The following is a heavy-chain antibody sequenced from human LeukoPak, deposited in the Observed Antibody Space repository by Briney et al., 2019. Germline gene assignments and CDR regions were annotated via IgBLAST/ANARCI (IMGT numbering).Heavy chain of an antibody. CDR2: INPNSGGT. J-gene: IGHJ4*02. Sequence: ASVKVSCKASGYTFTGYYMHWVRQAPGQGLEWMGWINPNSGGTNYAQQFQGRVTMTRDTSISTAYMELSRLRPDDTAVYYCASVYSSGWYFDYWGQGTLVTVSS. CDR1: GYTFTGYY. V-gene: IGHV1-2*02. D-gene: IGHD6-19*01. CDR3: ASVYSSGWYFDY.